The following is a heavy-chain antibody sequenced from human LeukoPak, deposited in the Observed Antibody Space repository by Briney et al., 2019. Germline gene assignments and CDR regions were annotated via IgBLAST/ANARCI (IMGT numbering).Heavy chain of an antibody. J-gene: IGHJ5*02. D-gene: IGHD2-21*02. Sequence: SETLSLTCTVSGGSISSYYWSWIRQPPGKGLEWVGYIYYSGSTNYNPSLKSRVTISVDTSKNQFSLKLSSVTAADTAVYYGARVSHAGDCYPWGQGNLVTVSS. V-gene: IGHV4-59*01. CDR2: IYYSGST. CDR3: ARVSHAGDCYP. CDR1: GGSISSYY.